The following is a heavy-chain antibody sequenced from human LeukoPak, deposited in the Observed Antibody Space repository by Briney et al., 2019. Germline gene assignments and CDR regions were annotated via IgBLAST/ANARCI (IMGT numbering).Heavy chain of an antibody. CDR2: ISAYNGNT. CDR1: GYTFTSYG. V-gene: IGHV1-18*01. J-gene: IGHJ3*02. CDR3: ARESAHYYDSSGYYSLAFDI. D-gene: IGHD3-22*01. Sequence: ASVKVSCKASGYTFTSYGISWVRQAPGQGLEWMGWISAYNGNTNYAQKLQGRVTMTTDTSTSTAYMELRSLRSDDTAVYYCARESAHYYDSSGYYSLAFDIWGQGTMVTVSS.